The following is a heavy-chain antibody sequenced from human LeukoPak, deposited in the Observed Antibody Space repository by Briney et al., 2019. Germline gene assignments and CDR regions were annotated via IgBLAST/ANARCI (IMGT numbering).Heavy chain of an antibody. Sequence: GGSLRLSCAASGFTFSSYEMNWDRQAPGKGLEWLSYITGSGSTINYADSVKGRFTISRDNAKNSLYLQMNSLRAEDTAVYYCARDATPQYSSGWVFFDSWGQGTLVTVSS. V-gene: IGHV3-48*03. CDR2: ITGSGSTI. CDR3: ARDATPQYSSGWVFFDS. CDR1: GFTFSSYE. D-gene: IGHD6-19*01. J-gene: IGHJ4*02.